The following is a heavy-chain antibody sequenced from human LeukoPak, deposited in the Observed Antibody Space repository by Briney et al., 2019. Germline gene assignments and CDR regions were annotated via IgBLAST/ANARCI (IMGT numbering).Heavy chain of an antibody. CDR1: GGSFSGFF. CDR2: INHSGGT. V-gene: IGHV4-34*01. Sequence: SWTLSLTCVVYGGSFSGFFWSWIRPPPGKGLEWIGDINHSGGTNYIPSLKSRVTISVDTSRNKFSLKLSSVTAADTAVYYCARLGRDGYNYPFDYWGQGTLVTVSS. J-gene: IGHJ4*02. CDR3: ARLGRDGYNYPFDY. D-gene: IGHD5-24*01.